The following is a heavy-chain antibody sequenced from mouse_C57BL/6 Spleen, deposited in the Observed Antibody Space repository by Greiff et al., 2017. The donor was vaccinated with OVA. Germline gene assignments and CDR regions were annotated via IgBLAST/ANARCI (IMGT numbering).Heavy chain of an antibody. J-gene: IGHJ4*01. V-gene: IGHV2-9-1*01. CDR1: GFSLTSYA. CDR2: IWAGGGT. CDR3: ARKAHCAMDY. Sequence: QVQLQQSGPGLVAPSQSLSITCTVPGFSLTSYALSWVRQPPGKGLEWLGVIWAGGGTHYTSALKSRLSISKDNSKSQVFLKMNSLQTDDTARYYCARKAHCAMDYWGQGTSVTVSS.